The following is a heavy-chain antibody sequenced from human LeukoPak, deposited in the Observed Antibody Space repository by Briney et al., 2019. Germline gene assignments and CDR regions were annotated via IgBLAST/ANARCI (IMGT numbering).Heavy chain of an antibody. D-gene: IGHD6-13*01. CDR3: ARDLYSSSWYSYYYYYYYMDV. Sequence: SETLSLTCTVSGGSISSYYWSWIRQPAGKGLEWIGRIYTSGSTNYNPSLKSRVTMSVDTPKNQLSLKLSSVTAADTAVYYCARDLYSSSWYSYYYYYYYMDVWGKGTTVTVSS. V-gene: IGHV4-4*07. CDR1: GGSISSYY. CDR2: IYTSGST. J-gene: IGHJ6*03.